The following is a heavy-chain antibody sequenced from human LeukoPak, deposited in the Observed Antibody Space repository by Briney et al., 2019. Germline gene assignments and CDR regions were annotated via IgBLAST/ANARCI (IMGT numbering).Heavy chain of an antibody. CDR1: GFTFSSYG. V-gene: IGHV3-23*01. D-gene: IGHD1-26*01. J-gene: IGHJ4*02. Sequence: GGSLRLSCAASGFTFSSYGMSWVRQAPGKGLEWVSSISNSGGSTYYADSVKGRFTISRDNSRNTLYLQMHSLRAEDTALYYCARGRYSGSYLLDYWGQGTLVTVSS. CDR2: ISNSGGST. CDR3: ARGRYSGSYLLDY.